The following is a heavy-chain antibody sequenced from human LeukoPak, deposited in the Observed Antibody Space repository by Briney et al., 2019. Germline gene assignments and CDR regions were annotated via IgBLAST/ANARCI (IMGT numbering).Heavy chain of an antibody. D-gene: IGHD3-22*01. V-gene: IGHV3-20*04. J-gene: IGHJ6*03. CDR3: ARGSYYFDSSHYYMDV. Sequence: PGGSLRLSCAASGFTFDDYAMSWVRQAPGKGLEWVSSINWNGGTTPYADSVKGRFTISRDNSKNSPYLQINSLRAEDTALYYCARGSYYFDSSHYYMDVWGKGTTVTVSS. CDR2: INWNGGTT. CDR1: GFTFDDYA.